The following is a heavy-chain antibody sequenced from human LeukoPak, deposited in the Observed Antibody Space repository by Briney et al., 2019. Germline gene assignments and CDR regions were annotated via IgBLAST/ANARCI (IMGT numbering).Heavy chain of an antibody. CDR3: ATSLSGWGTYHYMNV. J-gene: IGHJ6*03. D-gene: IGHD6-19*01. CDR2: ISSSGSTI. CDR1: GFTFSSYE. Sequence: GGSLRLSCAASGFTFSSYEMNWVRQAPGKGLEWVSYISSSGSTIYYADSVKGRFTISRDNAKNSLYLQMNSLRAEDTAVYYCATSLSGWGTYHYMNVWGKGTTVTISS. V-gene: IGHV3-48*03.